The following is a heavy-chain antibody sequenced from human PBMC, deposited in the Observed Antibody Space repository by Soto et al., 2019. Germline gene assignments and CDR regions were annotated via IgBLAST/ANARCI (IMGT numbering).Heavy chain of an antibody. D-gene: IGHD3-10*01. Sequence: QVQLVESGGGVVQPGRSLRLSCAASGFTFSSYGMHWVRQAPGKGLEWVAVLSYDGSKKYYADSVEGRFTISRDNSKNTRGRQMNSRRAEDTAGYYCARLIHKRAPRGHGCDPWGQGTLVTVSS. CDR2: LSYDGSKK. V-gene: IGHV3-30*03. CDR3: ARLIHKRAPRGHGCDP. J-gene: IGHJ5*02. CDR1: GFTFSSYG.